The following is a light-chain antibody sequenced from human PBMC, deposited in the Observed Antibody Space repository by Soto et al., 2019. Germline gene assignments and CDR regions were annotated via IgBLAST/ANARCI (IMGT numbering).Light chain of an antibody. V-gene: IGKV3D-15*01. J-gene: IGKJ4*01. CDR1: QSVSTN. Sequence: ETVMTQSPATLSVSPGERVTLSCRASQSVSTNVAWYQQKPGQAPRVLISGASSRATGIPARFSGRGSGTEFTLTILSLQSEDFAVYYCQQYNNWPLTFGGGTKVEIK. CDR3: QQYNNWPLT. CDR2: GAS.